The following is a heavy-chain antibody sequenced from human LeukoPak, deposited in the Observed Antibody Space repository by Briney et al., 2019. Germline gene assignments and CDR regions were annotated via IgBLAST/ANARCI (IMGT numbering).Heavy chain of an antibody. J-gene: IGHJ6*04. D-gene: IGHD3-10*02. CDR3: AELGITMIGGV. V-gene: IGHV3-21*06. CDR2: ITPSSSSI. Sequence: GGSLRLSCAASGFTFSAYSMNWVRQAPGKGLEWVSSITPSSSSIFYADSVKGRFTISRDNAKNLLYLQMSSLRAEDTAVYYCAELGITMIGGVWGKGTTVTISS. CDR1: GFTFSAYS.